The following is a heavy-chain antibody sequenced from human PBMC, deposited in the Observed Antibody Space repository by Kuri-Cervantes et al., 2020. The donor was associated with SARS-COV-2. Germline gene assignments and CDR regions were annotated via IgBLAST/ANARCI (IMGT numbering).Heavy chain of an antibody. CDR2: IDWDDDK. CDR1: GFSLSTSGMR. D-gene: IGHD3-10*01. J-gene: IGHJ5*02. CDR3: GAVRGVTDWFDP. V-gene: IGHV2-70*12. Sequence: SGPTLVKPTQTLTLTCTFSGFSLSTSGMRVSWIRQPPGKALEWLARIDWDDDKYCSTSLKTRLTISKDTSKNQVVLTMTNVDPVDTATYYCGAVRGVTDWFDPWGQGTLVTVSS.